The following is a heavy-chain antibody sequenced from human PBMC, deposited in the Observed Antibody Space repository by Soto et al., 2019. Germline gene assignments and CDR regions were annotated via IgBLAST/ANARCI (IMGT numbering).Heavy chain of an antibody. V-gene: IGHV1-18*01. Sequence: ASVKVSCKASGYTFITYGISWVRQAPGQGLEWMGWISTYSGNTNYAQKLQDRVTMTTDTSTSTAYMELRSLRSEDTAVYYCASFSKVYYYYGMDVWGQGTTVTV. CDR1: GYTFITYG. CDR3: ASFSKVYYYYGMDV. J-gene: IGHJ6*02. CDR2: ISTYSGNT.